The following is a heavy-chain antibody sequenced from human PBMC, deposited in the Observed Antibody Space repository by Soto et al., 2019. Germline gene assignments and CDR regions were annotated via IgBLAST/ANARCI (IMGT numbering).Heavy chain of an antibody. CDR1: SVSNAW. CDR2: IKSKTDGGTT. J-gene: IGHJ3*02. CDR3: TTESIAVAGLDAFDI. V-gene: IGHV3-15*07. Sequence: SVSNAWMNWVRPAPGKGLEWVGRIKSKTDGGTTDYAAPVKGRFTISRDDSKNTLYLQMNSLKTEDTAVYYCTTESIAVAGLDAFDIWGQGTMVTVSS. D-gene: IGHD6-19*01.